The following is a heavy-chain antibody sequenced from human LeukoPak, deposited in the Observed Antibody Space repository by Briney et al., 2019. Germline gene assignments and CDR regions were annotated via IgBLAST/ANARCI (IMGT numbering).Heavy chain of an antibody. CDR3: ARHRGYSYGYQDY. D-gene: IGHD5-18*01. J-gene: IGHJ4*02. CDR2: IYRSGSA. V-gene: IGHV4-39*01. CDR1: GGSISSTVYY. Sequence: SETLSLTCTVSGGSISSTVYYWGWIRQPPGKGLEWIGSIYRSGSAYYKPSLTSRVTLSVDTSKNQFSLKLSSVTASDTAVYYCARHRGYSYGYQDYWGQGTLVTVSS.